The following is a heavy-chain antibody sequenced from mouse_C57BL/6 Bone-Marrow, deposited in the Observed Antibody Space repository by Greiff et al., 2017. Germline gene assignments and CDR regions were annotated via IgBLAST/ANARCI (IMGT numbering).Heavy chain of an antibody. CDR3: TTVVHY. CDR1: GFNIKDDY. CDR2: IDPENGDT. J-gene: IGHJ2*01. D-gene: IGHD1-1*01. V-gene: IGHV14-4*01. Sequence: EVQLQQSGAELVRPGASVKLSCTASGFNIKDDYMHWVKQRPEQGLEWIGWIDPENGDTKYDSKFQGKATITADTSSTTAYLQRSSLTSADTAVYYCTTVVHYWGQGTTLTVSA.